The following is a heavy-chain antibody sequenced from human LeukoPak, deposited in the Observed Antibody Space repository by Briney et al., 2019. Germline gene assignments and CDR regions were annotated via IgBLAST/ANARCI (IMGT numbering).Heavy chain of an antibody. CDR3: ARDRNWGFDY. Sequence: AGGSLRLSCAASGFTFSSYSMSWVRQAPGKGLEWVSYISSSNTIYYADSVKGRFTISRDNAKNSLYLQMDSLRAEDTAVYYCARDRNWGFDYWGQGTLVTVSS. J-gene: IGHJ4*02. D-gene: IGHD7-27*01. CDR2: ISSSNTI. CDR1: GFTFSSYS. V-gene: IGHV3-48*01.